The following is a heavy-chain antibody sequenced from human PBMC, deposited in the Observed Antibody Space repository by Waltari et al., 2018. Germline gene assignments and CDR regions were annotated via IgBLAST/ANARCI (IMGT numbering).Heavy chain of an antibody. Sequence: QVQLQESGPGLVKPSQTLSLTCTVSGGSISSGDSYWSWIRQPPGKGLEWIGYIYYSGSTYYNSSLKSRVTISVDTSKNQFSLKLSSVTAADTALYYCARELGYCSGYSCYRWFDPWGQGTLVTVSS. CDR3: ARELGYCSGYSCYRWFDP. V-gene: IGHV4-30-4*08. CDR1: GGSISSGDSY. J-gene: IGHJ5*02. CDR2: IYYSGST. D-gene: IGHD2-2*01.